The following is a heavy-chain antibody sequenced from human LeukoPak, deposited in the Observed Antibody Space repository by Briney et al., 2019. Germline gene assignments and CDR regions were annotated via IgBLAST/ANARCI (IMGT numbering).Heavy chain of an antibody. CDR1: GGSISSSSYY. V-gene: IGHV4-39*07. Sequence: SETLSLTCTVSGGSISSSSYYWGWIRQPPGKGLEWIGSIYYSGSTYYNPSLKGRVTISVDTSKNQFSLKLSSVTAADTAVYYCAREPYCSSTSCYAVWFDPWGQGTLVTVSS. J-gene: IGHJ5*02. D-gene: IGHD2-2*01. CDR2: IYYSGST. CDR3: AREPYCSSTSCYAVWFDP.